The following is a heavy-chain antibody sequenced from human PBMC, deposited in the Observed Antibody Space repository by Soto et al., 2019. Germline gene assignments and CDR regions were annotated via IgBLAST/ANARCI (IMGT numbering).Heavy chain of an antibody. D-gene: IGHD2-21*02. J-gene: IGHJ6*02. CDR1: AFSLSTGGVG. Sequence: SGPTLVXPTQTLTLTCTFSAFSLSTGGVGVGWIRQPPGKALEWLALIYWDDDKRYSPSRRSRLTITKDTSKNQVVLTMTNMAPVDTATYYCIQSRCGGDCLQSYASYYYYGMDVWGQGTTVTVSS. V-gene: IGHV2-5*02. CDR3: IQSRCGGDCLQSYASYYYYGMDV. CDR2: IYWDDDK.